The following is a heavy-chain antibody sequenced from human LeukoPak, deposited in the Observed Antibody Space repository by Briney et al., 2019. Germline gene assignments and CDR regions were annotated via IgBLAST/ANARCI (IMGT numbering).Heavy chain of an antibody. D-gene: IGHD4-23*01. J-gene: IGHJ4*02. Sequence: GESLRLSCAASGFSFSTYNMNWVRQAPGKGLEWVSSITTSSTYIYYADSVKGRFTISRDNAKNSLYLQMNSLRAEDTAVYYCARDGYGGPLDDWGQGTLVTVAS. CDR1: GFSFSTYN. V-gene: IGHV3-21*01. CDR2: ITTSSTYI. CDR3: ARDGYGGPLDD.